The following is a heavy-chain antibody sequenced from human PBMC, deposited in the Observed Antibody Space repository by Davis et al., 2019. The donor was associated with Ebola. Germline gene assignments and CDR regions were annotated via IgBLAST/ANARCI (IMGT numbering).Heavy chain of an antibody. CDR1: GGSISGSLWSW. CDR3: ASIAGFDY. J-gene: IGHJ4*02. D-gene: IGHD6-13*01. CDR2: IYYSGST. Sequence: MPSETLSLTCIVSGGSISGSLWSWWSWIRQSPGKGLEWIGSIYYSGSTYYNPSLKSRVTISVDTSKNQFSLKLSSVTAADTAVYYCASIAGFDYWGQGTLVTVSS. V-gene: IGHV4-39*01.